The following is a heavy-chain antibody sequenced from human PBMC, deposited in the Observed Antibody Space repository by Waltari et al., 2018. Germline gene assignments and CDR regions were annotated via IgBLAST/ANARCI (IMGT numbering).Heavy chain of an antibody. Sequence: QLQLQESGPGLVKPSGTLSLTCTVSGGSISSSSYYWGWIRPPPGKGLEWIGSIYYSGSTYYNPSLKSRVTISVDTSKNQFSLKLSSVTAADTAVYYCARDLYSGYERDNFDYWGQEPWSPSPQ. D-gene: IGHD5-12*01. J-gene: IGHJ4*01. CDR1: GGSISSSSYY. V-gene: IGHV4-39*07. CDR2: IYYSGST. CDR3: ARDLYSGYERDNFDY.